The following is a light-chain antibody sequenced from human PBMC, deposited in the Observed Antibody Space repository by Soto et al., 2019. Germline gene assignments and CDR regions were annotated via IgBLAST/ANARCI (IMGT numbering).Light chain of an antibody. CDR1: QSISNW. V-gene: IGKV1-9*01. CDR2: AAS. J-gene: IGKJ5*01. Sequence: DIQVTQSPSSLSASVGDRVTITFRASQSISNWLACYQQKPGKAPKLLIYAASTLQSGVPSRFSGSGSGTEFTLTISSLQPEDFAPYYCQQLNSYPAITFGQGTRLEIK. CDR3: QQLNSYPAIT.